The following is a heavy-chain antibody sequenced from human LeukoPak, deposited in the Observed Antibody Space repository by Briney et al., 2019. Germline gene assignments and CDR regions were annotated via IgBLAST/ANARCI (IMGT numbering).Heavy chain of an antibody. CDR3: ARKPSSRWTRNNWFDP. CDR1: GYSFTSYW. J-gene: IGHJ5*02. D-gene: IGHD6-13*01. CDR2: IYPGDSDT. V-gene: IGHV5-51*01. Sequence: SCTGSGYSFTSYWIGWVRQTPGKGMERMGIIYPGDSDTRYSPSLQGEATISANNSISTAYLQWSSLKASDTAMYECARKPSSRWTRNNWFDPWGQGTLVTVSS.